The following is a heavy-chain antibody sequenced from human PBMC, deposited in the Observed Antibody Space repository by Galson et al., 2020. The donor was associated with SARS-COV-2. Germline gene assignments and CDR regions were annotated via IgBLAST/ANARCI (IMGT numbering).Heavy chain of an antibody. D-gene: IGHD3-10*01. Sequence: SETLSLTCTVTGCSISSSSYYWDWIRQPPGKGLEGLWCTYYSGRTYYNPSLKSRVTISVDTSQNQFSLKLSSVTAADTAVYYCARVLPSANYYGSGRCDDAFDIWGQGTMVTVSS. J-gene: IGHJ3*02. CDR1: GCSISSSSYY. V-gene: IGHV4-39*07. CDR2: TYYSGRT. CDR3: ARVLPSANYYGSGRCDDAFDI.